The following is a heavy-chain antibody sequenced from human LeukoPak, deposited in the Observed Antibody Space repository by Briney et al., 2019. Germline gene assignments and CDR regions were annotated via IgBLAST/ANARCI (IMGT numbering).Heavy chain of an antibody. J-gene: IGHJ4*02. D-gene: IGHD2-15*01. Sequence: GESLKISCKGSGYRFSSYWIGWARQMPGKGLEWMGIIYPGDSETRYSPSFQGQVTISADKSISTAYLQWSSLKASDTAMYYCMRALGYCSSGSCYYYDYWGQGTLVTVSS. CDR1: GYRFSSYW. V-gene: IGHV5-51*01. CDR3: MRALGYCSSGSCYYYDY. CDR2: IYPGDSET.